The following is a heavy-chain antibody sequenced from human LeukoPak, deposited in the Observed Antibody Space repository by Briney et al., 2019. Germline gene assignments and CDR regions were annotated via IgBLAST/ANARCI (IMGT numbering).Heavy chain of an antibody. CDR2: ITGTGGTM. D-gene: IGHD3-9*01. V-gene: IGHV3-23*01. CDR1: GFSFSYYA. J-gene: IGHJ4*02. Sequence: GGSLRLSCAASGFSFSYYAMSWVRQAPGKGLEWVSSITGTGGTMYYADSVKGRFTISRDNSKYTLYLQMNSLRVDDTAVYYCAKGGYYDDVLPGYYGPYDHWGQGILVTSPQ. CDR3: AKGGYYDDVLPGYYGPYDH.